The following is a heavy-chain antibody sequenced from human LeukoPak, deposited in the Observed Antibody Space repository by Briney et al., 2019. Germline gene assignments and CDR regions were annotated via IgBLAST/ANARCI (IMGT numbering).Heavy chain of an antibody. CDR2: INHSGST. Sequence: PETLSLTCAVYGGSFTGYYWSWIRQPPGKGLEWMGEINHSGSTNYNPSLMSRVTISVDTSKNQFSLKLSSVTAADTAVYYCARQRGIMTSDCSGGSCYPYYFDYWGQGTLVTVSS. V-gene: IGHV4-34*01. D-gene: IGHD2-15*01. CDR3: ARQRGIMTSDCSGGSCYPYYFDY. J-gene: IGHJ4*02. CDR1: GGSFTGYY.